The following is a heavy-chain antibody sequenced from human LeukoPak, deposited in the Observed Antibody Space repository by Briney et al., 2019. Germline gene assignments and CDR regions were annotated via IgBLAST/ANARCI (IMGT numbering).Heavy chain of an antibody. CDR3: ARGAIAAAGTLDWFDP. CDR2: INHSGST. V-gene: IGHV4-34*01. Sequence: SETLSLTCAVYGGSFSGYYWSWIRQPPGKGLEWIGEINHSGSTNYNPSLKSRVTISVDTSKNQFSLKLSSVTAVDTAVYYCARGAIAAAGTLDWFDPWGQGTLVTVSS. J-gene: IGHJ5*02. D-gene: IGHD6-13*01. CDR1: GGSFSGYY.